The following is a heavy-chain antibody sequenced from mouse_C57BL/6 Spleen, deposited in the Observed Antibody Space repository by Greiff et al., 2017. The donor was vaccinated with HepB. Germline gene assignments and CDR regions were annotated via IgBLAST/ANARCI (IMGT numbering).Heavy chain of an antibody. CDR1: GYTFTSYT. D-gene: IGHD2-14*01. V-gene: IGHV1-4*01. CDR2: INPSSGYT. CDR3: ARGYDGRFDY. J-gene: IGHJ2*01. Sequence: QVQLQQSGAELARPGASVKMSCKASGYTFTSYTMHWVKQRPGQGLEWIGYINPSSGYTKYNQKFKDKATLTADKSSSTAYMQLSSLTSEDSAVYYFARGYDGRFDYWGQGTTLTVSS.